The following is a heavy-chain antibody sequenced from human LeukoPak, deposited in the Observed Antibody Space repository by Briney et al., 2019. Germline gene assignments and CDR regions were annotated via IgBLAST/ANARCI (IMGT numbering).Heavy chain of an antibody. CDR3: AKDSSMINSYFDY. CDR2: INPSGGSS. V-gene: IGHV1-46*01. D-gene: IGHD2-2*01. J-gene: IGHJ4*02. CDR1: GYTFTSYY. Sequence: ASVKVSCKASGYTFTSYYIHWVRQAPGQGLEWMGIINPSGGSSSYAQRFQGRVTMTRDMSTSTVYMELSSLRSEDTAVYYCAKDSSMINSYFDYWGQGTLVTVSS.